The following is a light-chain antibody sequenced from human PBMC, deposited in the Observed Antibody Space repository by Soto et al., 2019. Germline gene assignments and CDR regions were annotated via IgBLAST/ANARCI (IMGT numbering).Light chain of an antibody. Sequence: EIVLTQSPGTLSLSPGERATLSCRASQSVIGRQLAWYQHKPGQAPRLLIYGVSSRATGIPDRFTGSGSGTDSTLTISRLEPEDFAVFYCQVYGPSPPITFGQGTRLEIK. CDR1: QSVIGRQ. CDR2: GVS. CDR3: QVYGPSPPIT. V-gene: IGKV3-20*01. J-gene: IGKJ5*01.